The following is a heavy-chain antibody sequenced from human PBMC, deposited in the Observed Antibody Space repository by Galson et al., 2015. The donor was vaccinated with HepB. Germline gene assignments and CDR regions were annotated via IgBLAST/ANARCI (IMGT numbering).Heavy chain of an antibody. D-gene: IGHD3-10*01. V-gene: IGHV1-24*01. CDR1: GYTLTELS. Sequence: SVKVSCKVSGYTLTELSMHWVRQAPGKGLEWMGGFDPEDGETIYAQKFQGRVTMTEDTSTDTAYMELSSLRSEGTAVYYCATAGITMVRGVIGRSEYFQHWGQGTLVTVSS. CDR3: ATAGITMVRGVIGRSEYFQH. J-gene: IGHJ1*01. CDR2: FDPEDGET.